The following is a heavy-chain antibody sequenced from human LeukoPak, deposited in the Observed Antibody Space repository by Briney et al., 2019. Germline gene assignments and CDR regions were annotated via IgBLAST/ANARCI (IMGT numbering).Heavy chain of an antibody. J-gene: IGHJ4*02. V-gene: IGHV4-59*01. CDR2: IYDSGNT. D-gene: IGHD6-19*01. CDR1: GGSITNYY. CDR3: ARETSLMGYASGLGFNY. Sequence: PSETLSLTCTVSGGSITNYYWNWIRQPPGKGLEWIGYIYDSGNTNYNPSLKSRVTISIDTSKNQFSLKLTSVTAADTATYYCARETSLMGYASGLGFNYWGQRILVTVSS.